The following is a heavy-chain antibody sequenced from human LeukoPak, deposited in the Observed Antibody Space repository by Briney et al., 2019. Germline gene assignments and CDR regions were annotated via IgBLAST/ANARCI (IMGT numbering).Heavy chain of an antibody. J-gene: IGHJ6*03. Sequence: GGSLRLSCAASGFTFSSYGMHWVRKAPGKGLEWVAFIRYDGSNKYYADSVKGRFTISRDNSKNTLYLQMNSLRAEDTAVYYCAKDTVKVTTIRRVPHYMDVWGKGTTVTISS. CDR2: IRYDGSNK. CDR3: AKDTVKVTTIRRVPHYMDV. D-gene: IGHD5-24*01. CDR1: GFTFSSYG. V-gene: IGHV3-30*02.